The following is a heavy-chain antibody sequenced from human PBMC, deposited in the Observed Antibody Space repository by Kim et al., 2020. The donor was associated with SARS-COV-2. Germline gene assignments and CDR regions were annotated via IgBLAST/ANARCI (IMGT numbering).Heavy chain of an antibody. Sequence: SSSSYIYYADSVKGRFTISRDNAKNSLYLQMNSLRAEDTAVYYCTTDPTYWGQGTLVTVSS. V-gene: IGHV3-21*01. CDR3: TTDPTY. CDR2: SSSSYI. D-gene: IGHD1-1*01. J-gene: IGHJ4*02.